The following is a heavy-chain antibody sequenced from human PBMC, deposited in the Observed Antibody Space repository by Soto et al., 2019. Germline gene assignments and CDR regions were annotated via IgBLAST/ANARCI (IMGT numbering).Heavy chain of an antibody. Sequence: SETLSLTCTVSGGSISSYYWSWIRQPPGKGLEWIGYIYYSGSTNYNPSLKSRVTISVDTSKNQFSLKLSSVTAADTAVYYCARDLRAWYYYDSSGYYYNAFDIWGQGTMVTVSS. CDR3: ARDLRAWYYYDSSGYYYNAFDI. J-gene: IGHJ3*02. V-gene: IGHV4-59*01. CDR1: GGSISSYY. D-gene: IGHD3-22*01. CDR2: IYYSGST.